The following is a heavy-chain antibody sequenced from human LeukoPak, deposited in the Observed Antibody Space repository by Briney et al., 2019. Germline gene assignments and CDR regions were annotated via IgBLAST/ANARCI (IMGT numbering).Heavy chain of an antibody. CDR3: VRGALRDCSYTSCTRGNWFDP. Sequence: PGGSLRLSCAASGFTFSSHWMHCVRDAPEKGLVGCSHINADGSGTYYAASVSGRFTISTDNAKNTLYLQMHSLTAEDTAVYYCVRGALRDCSYTSCTRGNWFDPWGQGTLVTVSS. D-gene: IGHD2-2*01. V-gene: IGHV3-74*01. CDR1: GFTFSSHW. CDR2: INADGSGT. J-gene: IGHJ5*02.